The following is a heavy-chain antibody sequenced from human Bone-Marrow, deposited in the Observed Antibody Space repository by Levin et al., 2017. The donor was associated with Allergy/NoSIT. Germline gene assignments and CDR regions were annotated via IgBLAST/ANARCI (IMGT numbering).Heavy chain of an antibody. CDR1: GLTVSSNY. CDR2: VYSGGDT. V-gene: IGHV3-53*01. J-gene: IGHJ4*02. Sequence: GGSLRLSCAASGLTVSSNYMNWVRQAPGKGLEWVSVVYSGGDTYYADSVKGRFIISRDNVKNTVYLQMNSLRAEDTAMYYCATLGPPGTYPKYFFYYWGQGTLVTVSS. D-gene: IGHD7-27*01. CDR3: ATLGPPGTYPKYFFYY.